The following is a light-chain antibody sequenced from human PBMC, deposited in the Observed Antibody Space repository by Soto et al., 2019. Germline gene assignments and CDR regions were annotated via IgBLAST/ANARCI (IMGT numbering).Light chain of an antibody. V-gene: IGKV3-15*01. Sequence: EIGMTQSPAPLSVSPGERATLSCRASQSVSSNLAWYQQKPGQAPRLLIYGASTRATGIPARFSGSGSGTEFTLTISSLQSEDFAVYYCQQYNNWPLTFGQGTKVEIK. CDR2: GAS. CDR1: QSVSSN. J-gene: IGKJ1*01. CDR3: QQYNNWPLT.